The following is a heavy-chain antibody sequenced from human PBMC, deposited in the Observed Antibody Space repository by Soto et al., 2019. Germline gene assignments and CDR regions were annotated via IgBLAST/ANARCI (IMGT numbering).Heavy chain of an antibody. Sequence: DVQLVESGGGLVQPGGSLRLSCAASGFTFRSYNMNWVRQAPGKGLDCVSYISSSSSTIYYADSVKGRFTISRDNAKNSLYLQMNSLRDDDTAMYYCARGGTIAVTTIGDYWGQGTLVTVSS. CDR3: ARGGTIAVTTIGDY. CDR2: ISSSSSTI. J-gene: IGHJ4*01. CDR1: GFTFRSYN. V-gene: IGHV3-48*02. D-gene: IGHD5-12*01.